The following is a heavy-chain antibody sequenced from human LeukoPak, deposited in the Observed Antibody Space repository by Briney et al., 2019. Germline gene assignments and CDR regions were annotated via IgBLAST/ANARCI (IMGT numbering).Heavy chain of an antibody. CDR1: GGSVSSGFYY. CDR3: ARTDALYCSSTSCYDY. J-gene: IGHJ4*02. V-gene: IGHV4-61*01. Sequence: SETLSLTCTVSGGSVSSGFYYWSWIRQPPGKGLEWIGYIYYSGSTNYNPSLKSRVTISVDTSKNQFSLKLRSVTAADTAVCYCARTDALYCSSTSCYDYWGQGTLVTVSS. CDR2: IYYSGST. D-gene: IGHD2-2*01.